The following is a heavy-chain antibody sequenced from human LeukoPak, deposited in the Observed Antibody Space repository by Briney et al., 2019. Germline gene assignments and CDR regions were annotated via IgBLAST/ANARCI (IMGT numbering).Heavy chain of an antibody. CDR3: ARDTQSTVAAFDI. J-gene: IGHJ3*02. CDR1: GGSISSGGYY. Sequence: SESLSLTCTVSGGSISSGGYYWSWIRQHPGKGLEWIGYIYYSGSTYYNPSLKSRVTISVDTSKNQFSLKLSSVTAADTAVYYCARDTQSTVAAFDIWGQGTMVTVSS. CDR2: IYYSGST. D-gene: IGHD2-2*01. V-gene: IGHV4-31*03.